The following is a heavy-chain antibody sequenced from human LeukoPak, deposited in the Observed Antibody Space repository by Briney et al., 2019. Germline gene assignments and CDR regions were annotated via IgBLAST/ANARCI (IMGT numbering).Heavy chain of an antibody. J-gene: IGHJ4*02. V-gene: IGHV3-48*03. Sequence: GGSLRLSCAASGFTFTSYEMNWVRQAPGKGLEWVSYISSSGSTIYYADSVKGRFTISRDNPKNSLYLQMSSLRAEDTAVYYCARVDSSDWSILDDWGQGTMVTVSS. CDR3: ARVDSSDWSILDD. CDR1: GFTFTSYE. D-gene: IGHD6-25*01. CDR2: ISSSGSTI.